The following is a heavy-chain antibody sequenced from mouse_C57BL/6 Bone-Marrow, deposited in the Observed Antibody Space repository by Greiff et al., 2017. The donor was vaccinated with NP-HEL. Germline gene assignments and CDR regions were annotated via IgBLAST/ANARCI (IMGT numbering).Heavy chain of an antibody. CDR1: GYTFTTYP. J-gene: IGHJ2*01. CDR2: FHPYNDDT. V-gene: IGHV1-47*01. Sequence: VKLMESGAELVKPGASVKMSCKASGYTFTTYPIEWVKQNHGQSLEWIGNFHPYNDDTEYNEKFKNKATLTVEKSSSTVYLELSRLTSDDSSVYYGARGGNYWYYFDYWGQGTTLTVSA. D-gene: IGHD2-1*01. CDR3: ARGGNYWYYFDY.